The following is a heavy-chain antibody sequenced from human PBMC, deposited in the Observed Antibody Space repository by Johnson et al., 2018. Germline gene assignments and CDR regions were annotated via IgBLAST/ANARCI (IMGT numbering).Heavy chain of an antibody. CDR3: ARGEARMTTVVPRGYYMDV. J-gene: IGHJ6*03. CDR1: GGSFSGYY. V-gene: IGHV4-34*01. CDR2: INHSGST. D-gene: IGHD4-23*01. Sequence: QVQLQQWGAGLLKPSETLSLTCAVYGGSFSGYYWSWIRQPPGKGLEWIGEINHSGSTNYNPSLKSRVTISVDTSKNQFSLKLSSVTAADTAVYYCARGEARMTTVVPRGYYMDVWGKGTTVTVSS.